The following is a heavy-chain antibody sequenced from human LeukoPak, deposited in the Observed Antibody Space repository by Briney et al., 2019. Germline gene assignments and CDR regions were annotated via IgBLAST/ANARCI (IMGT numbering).Heavy chain of an antibody. CDR1: GYTFTSYY. CDR3: ARWGYGGTPLDY. CDR2: INPSGGST. D-gene: IGHD3-16*01. V-gene: IGHV1-46*01. Sequence: GASVKVSCKASGYTFTSYYMHWGRQAPGQGLEWMGIINPSGGSTSYAQKFQGRVTMTRDTSTSTVYMELSSLRSEDTAVYYCARWGYGGTPLDYWGQGTLVTVSS. J-gene: IGHJ4*02.